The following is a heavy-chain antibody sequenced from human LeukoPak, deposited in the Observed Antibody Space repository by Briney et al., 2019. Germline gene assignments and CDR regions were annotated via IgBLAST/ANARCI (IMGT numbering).Heavy chain of an antibody. CDR2: ISTGSNTI. CDR1: GFTFRSYS. CDR3: ARGGIDL. Sequence: GGSLRPSCAASGFTFRSYSMNWVRQTPGKGLEWVSYISTGSNTIYNADSVKGRFTISRDDAKNSLILQMNSLRAEDTAVYYCARGGIDLWGRGTLVTVSS. D-gene: IGHD6-25*01. V-gene: IGHV3-48*01. J-gene: IGHJ2*01.